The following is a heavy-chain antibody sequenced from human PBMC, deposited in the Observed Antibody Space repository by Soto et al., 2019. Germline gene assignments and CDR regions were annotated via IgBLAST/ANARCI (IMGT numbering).Heavy chain of an antibody. CDR1: RFAFDDYA. D-gene: IGHD3-3*01. CDR3: VKDWGYYFWVGYINF. Sequence: GGSLILSCAASRFAFDDYAMPWVRHVPGKGRDWVSGISWNSASVGYADSVKGRFTTSRDNTKNSLYLEMNTLRTEDTALYYCVKDWGYYFWVGYINFWGQGTPVTVAS. CDR2: ISWNSASV. J-gene: IGHJ4*02. V-gene: IGHV3-9*01.